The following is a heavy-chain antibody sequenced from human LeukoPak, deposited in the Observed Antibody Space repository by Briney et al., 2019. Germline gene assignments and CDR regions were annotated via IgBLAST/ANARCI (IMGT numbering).Heavy chain of an antibody. Sequence: GGSLRLSCADSGFAFSSYWASWVRQAPGKGLEWVANIDQDGSSQNYVDSVRGRFTISRDNAKNPVYLQMNSLRAEDTAVYYCARSLWPEDYWGPGILVTVSS. CDR2: IDQDGSSQ. V-gene: IGHV3-7*01. J-gene: IGHJ4*02. D-gene: IGHD3-10*01. CDR1: GFAFSSYW. CDR3: ARSLWPEDY.